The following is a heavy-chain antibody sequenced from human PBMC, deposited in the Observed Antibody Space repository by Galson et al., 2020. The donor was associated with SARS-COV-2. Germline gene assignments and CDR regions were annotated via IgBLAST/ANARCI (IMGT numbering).Heavy chain of an antibody. J-gene: IGHJ4*02. CDR1: GFTFSNYG. CDR2: IRYDASNK. CDR3: VKEGALYRMGYVCDY. Sequence: GGSLRLSCAASGFTFSNYGIHWVRQAPGKGLEWVAFIRYDASNKEYADSVKGRFTISRANSKNTLYLHMHSLRAEDTAVYYCVKEGALYRMGYVCDYWGQGTLVTVSA. V-gene: IGHV3-30*02. D-gene: IGHD1-26*01.